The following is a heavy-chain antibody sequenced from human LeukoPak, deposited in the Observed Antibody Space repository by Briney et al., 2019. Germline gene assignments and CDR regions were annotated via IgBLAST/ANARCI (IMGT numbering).Heavy chain of an antibody. CDR2: ISYDGSNK. V-gene: IGHV3-30-3*01. CDR1: GFTFSSYA. CDR3: ARIDSSSWSTFYYYGMDV. J-gene: IGHJ6*02. Sequence: GGSLRLSCAASGFTFSSYAMHWVRQAPGKGLEWVAVISYDGSNKYYADSVKGRFTISRDNAKNSLSLQMNSLRAEDTALYYCARIDSSSWSTFYYYGMDVWGQGTTVTVSS. D-gene: IGHD6-13*01.